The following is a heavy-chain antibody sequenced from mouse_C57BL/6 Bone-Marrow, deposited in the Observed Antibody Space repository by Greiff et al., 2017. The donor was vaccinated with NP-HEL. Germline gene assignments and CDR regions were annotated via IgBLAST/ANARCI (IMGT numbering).Heavy chain of an antibody. D-gene: IGHD2-2*01. CDR1: GYTFTSYW. CDR2: IHPNSGST. J-gene: IGHJ4*01. CDR3: ARGLLWLRRRDYYAMDY. V-gene: IGHV1-64*01. Sequence: QVQLQQPGAELVKPGASVKLSCKASGYTFTSYWMHWVQQRPGQGLEWIGMIHPNSGSTNYNEKFKSKATLTVDKSSSTAYMQLSSLTSEDSAVYYCARGLLWLRRRDYYAMDYLGQGTAVTVAS.